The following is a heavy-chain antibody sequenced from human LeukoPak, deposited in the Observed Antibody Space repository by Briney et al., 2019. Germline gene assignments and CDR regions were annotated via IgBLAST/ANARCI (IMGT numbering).Heavy chain of an antibody. CDR3: VRHNGRYDFWSGYYLSYYFDY. CDR2: IYYSGST. Sequence: SETLSPTCTVSVGSISSSSYYWGWIRQPPGKGLEWIGSIYYSGSTYYNPSLKSRVTISVDTSKNQFSLKLSSVTAADTAVYYCVRHNGRYDFWSGYYLSYYFDYWGQGTLVTVSS. V-gene: IGHV4-39*01. CDR1: VGSISSSSYY. D-gene: IGHD3-3*01. J-gene: IGHJ4*02.